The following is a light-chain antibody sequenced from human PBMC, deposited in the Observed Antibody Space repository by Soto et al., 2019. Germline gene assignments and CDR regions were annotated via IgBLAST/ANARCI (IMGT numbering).Light chain of an antibody. CDR1: RGDIGGYNY. J-gene: IGLJ1*01. CDR3: SSDTSSTTLV. V-gene: IGLV2-14*03. CDR2: DVY. Sequence: QSALTQPASVSASPGQSITISCTGTRGDIGGYNYVSWYQQHPRKAPRLMIYDVYHRPSGVSNRFSASKSGNTASLTFSGLQAEDEADYYCSSDTSSTTLVFGTGTKSPS.